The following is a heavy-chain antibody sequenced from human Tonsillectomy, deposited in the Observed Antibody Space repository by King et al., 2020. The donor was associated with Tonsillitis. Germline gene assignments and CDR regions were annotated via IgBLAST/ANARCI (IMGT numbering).Heavy chain of an antibody. J-gene: IGHJ6*04. CDR3: AKDSGIVVSFGMDV. V-gene: IGHV3-9*01. CDR2: ISWNSGSI. CDR1: GFTFDDYA. D-gene: IGHD3-22*01. Sequence: VQLVESGGGLVQPGRSLRLSCAASGFTFDDYAMHWVRQAPGKGLEWVSGISWNSGSIAYADSVKGRFTISRDNAKKSLYLQMISLRADDTALYYCAKDSGIVVSFGMDVWGEGTTVTVSS.